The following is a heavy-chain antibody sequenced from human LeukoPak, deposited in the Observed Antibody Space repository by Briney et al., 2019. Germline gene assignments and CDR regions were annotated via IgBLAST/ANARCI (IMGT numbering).Heavy chain of an antibody. CDR3: ARGLTIFGVVNAAIDF. Sequence: GGSLRLSCAASGFTFSNYWMHWVRQAPGKGLVWVSLINSDGSSTIYADSVQGRFTISRDNAKNTLYLQMNSLRAEDTAVYYCARGLTIFGVVNAAIDFWGQGPMVTVSS. V-gene: IGHV3-74*01. J-gene: IGHJ3*01. D-gene: IGHD3-3*01. CDR1: GFTFSNYW. CDR2: INSDGSST.